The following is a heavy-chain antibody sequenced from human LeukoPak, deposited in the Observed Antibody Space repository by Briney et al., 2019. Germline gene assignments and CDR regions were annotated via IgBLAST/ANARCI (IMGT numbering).Heavy chain of an antibody. Sequence: SETLSLTCTVSGGSISSGSYYWGWIRQPPGKGLEWIGSIYYSGSTYYNPSLKSRVTISVDTSKKQFSLKLSSVTAADTAVYYCVASYDFRFDPWGQGTLVTVSS. J-gene: IGHJ5*02. CDR3: VASYDFRFDP. D-gene: IGHD3-3*01. V-gene: IGHV4-39*01. CDR2: IYYSGST. CDR1: GGSISSGSYY.